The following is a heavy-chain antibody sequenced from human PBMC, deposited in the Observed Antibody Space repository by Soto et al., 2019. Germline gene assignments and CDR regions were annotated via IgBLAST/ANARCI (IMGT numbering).Heavy chain of an antibody. D-gene: IGHD3-3*01. J-gene: IGHJ6*02. V-gene: IGHV1-8*01. Sequence: ASVKVSCKASGYTFTSYDIYWVRQATGQGLEWMGWMNPNTGNSGYAQKFQGRVTMTSDTSISTAHMELSSLRSEDTAVYYCARDWGTYYDFWSGSAMDVWGQGTMVTVSS. CDR3: ARDWGTYYDFWSGSAMDV. CDR1: GYTFTSYD. CDR2: MNPNTGNS.